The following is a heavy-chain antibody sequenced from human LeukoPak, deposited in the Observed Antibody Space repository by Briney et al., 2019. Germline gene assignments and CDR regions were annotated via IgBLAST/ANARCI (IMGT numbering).Heavy chain of an antibody. CDR1: GFTFSSYT. D-gene: IGHD7-27*01. V-gene: IGHV3-21*01. CDR2: IMSGSSYI. CDR3: ERVTGERRDY. Sequence: GESLRLSCAASGFTFSSYTMNWVRQAPGKGLEWVSPIMSGSSYIFYAGSVKGRFTISRDNAKNSLYLQMNRLRVEDTAVYYCERVTGERRDYWGQGTLVTVSS. J-gene: IGHJ4*02.